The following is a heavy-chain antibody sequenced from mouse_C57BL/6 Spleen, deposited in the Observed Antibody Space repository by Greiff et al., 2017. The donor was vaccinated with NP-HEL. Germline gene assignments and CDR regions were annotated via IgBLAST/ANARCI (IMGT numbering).Heavy chain of an antibody. J-gene: IGHJ1*03. CDR2: IRNKANNHAT. Sequence: EVQGVESGGGLVQPGGSMKLSCAASGFTFSDAWMDWVRQSPEKGLEWVAEIRNKANNHATYYAESVKGRFTISRDDSKSSVYLQMNSLRAEDTGIYYCTRRDRPSYFDVWGTGTTVTVSS. CDR3: TRRDRPSYFDV. CDR1: GFTFSDAW. V-gene: IGHV6-6*01. D-gene: IGHD3-3*01.